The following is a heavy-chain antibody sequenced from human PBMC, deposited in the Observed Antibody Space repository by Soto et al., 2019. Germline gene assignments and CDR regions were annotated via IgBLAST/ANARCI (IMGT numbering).Heavy chain of an antibody. D-gene: IGHD1-26*01. CDR3: AKSKSGTYAKNFDY. CDR2: ISGSGGST. V-gene: IGHV3-23*01. J-gene: IGHJ4*02. CDR1: GFTFSTYA. Sequence: PGGSLRLSCAASGFTFSTYAMSWVRQAPGKGLEWVSGISGSGGSTYYPDSVKGRFTISRDNSKNTMYLQMNSLRAEDTAVYYCAKSKSGTYAKNFDYWGQGTLVTVSS.